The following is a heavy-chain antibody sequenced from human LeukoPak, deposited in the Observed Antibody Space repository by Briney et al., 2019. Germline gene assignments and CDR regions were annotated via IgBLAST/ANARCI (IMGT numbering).Heavy chain of an antibody. CDR3: AAPGGLGDFDY. Sequence: GGSLRLSCAASGFTFSGSAMHWVRQASGKGLEWVGRIRSKANSYATAYAASVKGRFTISRDDSKNTAYLQMNSLKTEDTAVYYCAAPGGLGDFDYWGQGTLVTVSS. D-gene: IGHD1-26*01. CDR2: IRSKANSYAT. J-gene: IGHJ4*02. CDR1: GFTFSGSA. V-gene: IGHV3-73*01.